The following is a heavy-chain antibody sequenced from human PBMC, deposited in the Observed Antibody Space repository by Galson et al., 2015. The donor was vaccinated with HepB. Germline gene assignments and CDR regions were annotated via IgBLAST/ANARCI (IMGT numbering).Heavy chain of an antibody. J-gene: IGHJ6*03. CDR2: IYYSGST. CDR1: GGSISSYY. CDR3: ARDVVVPAAARPTTNYYYYYYMDV. D-gene: IGHD2-2*01. Sequence: SETLSLTCTVSGGSISSYYWSWIRQPPGKGLEWIGYIYYSGSTNYNPSLKSRVTISVDTSKNQFSLKLSSVTAADTAVYYCARDVVVPAAARPTTNYYYYYYMDVWGKGTTVTVSS. V-gene: IGHV4-59*01.